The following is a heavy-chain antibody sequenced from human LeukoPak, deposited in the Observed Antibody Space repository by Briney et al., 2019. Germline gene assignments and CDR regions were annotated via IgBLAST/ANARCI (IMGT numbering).Heavy chain of an antibody. Sequence: SETLSLTCTVSGGSISSYYWSWIRQPRGKGLEWIGYIYYSGSTNYNPSLKSRVTISVDTSKNQFSLKLSTVTAADTAVYYCARPRLQEDAFDIWGQGTMVTVSS. CDR2: IYYSGST. CDR1: GGSISSYY. J-gene: IGHJ3*02. CDR3: ARPRLQEDAFDI. D-gene: IGHD4-11*01. V-gene: IGHV4-59*01.